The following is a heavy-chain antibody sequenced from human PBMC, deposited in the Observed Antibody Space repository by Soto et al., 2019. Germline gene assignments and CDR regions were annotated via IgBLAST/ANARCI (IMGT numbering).Heavy chain of an antibody. V-gene: IGHV4-61*01. Sequence: SETLSLTCTVSGGSVSSGSYYWSWIRQPPGRGLEWIGYIYYSGSTNYNPSLKSRVTISVDTSKNQFSLKLSSVTAADTAVYYCARGVLTTVTTFYYWGQGTLVTVSS. CDR1: GGSVSSGSYY. D-gene: IGHD4-17*01. J-gene: IGHJ4*02. CDR3: ARGVLTTVTTFYY. CDR2: IYYSGST.